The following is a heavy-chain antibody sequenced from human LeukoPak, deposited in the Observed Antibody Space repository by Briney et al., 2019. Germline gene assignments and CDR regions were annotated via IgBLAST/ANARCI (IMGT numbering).Heavy chain of an antibody. J-gene: IGHJ5*02. CDR1: GYTFTSYG. V-gene: IGHV1-18*01. CDR3: ARARYYYDSSGYYGNWFDP. Sequence: ASVKVPCKASGYTFTSYGISWVRQAPGQGLEWMGWISAYSGNTNYAQKLQGRVTMTTDTSTSTAYMELRSLRSDDTAVYYCARARYYYDSSGYYGNWFDPWGQGTLVTVSS. D-gene: IGHD3-22*01. CDR2: ISAYSGNT.